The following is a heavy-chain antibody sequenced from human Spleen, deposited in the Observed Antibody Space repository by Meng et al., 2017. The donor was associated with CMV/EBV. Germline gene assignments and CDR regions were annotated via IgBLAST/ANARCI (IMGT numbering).Heavy chain of an antibody. CDR3: ARGTYYYGSGNTYYFDY. Sequence: GESLKISCAASGFTFDDYGMSWVRRTPGKGLEWVSGINWNGGSTGYADSVKGRFTISRDNTKNSLYLQMNSLRAEDTALYYCARGTYYYGSGNTYYFDYWGQGTLVTVSS. CDR2: INWNGGST. D-gene: IGHD3-10*01. CDR1: GFTFDDYG. J-gene: IGHJ4*02. V-gene: IGHV3-20*04.